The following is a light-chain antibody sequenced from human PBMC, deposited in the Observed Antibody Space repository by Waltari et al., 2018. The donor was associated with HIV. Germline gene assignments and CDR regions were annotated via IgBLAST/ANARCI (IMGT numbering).Light chain of an antibody. CDR2: DVN. V-gene: IGLV2-14*01. Sequence: QSALTQPASVSGSPGQSITISCTGTSSDVGGYNYVSWYQQHPGKAPKLMIYDVNNRPSGVSNRFSGSKSGKTASLTISGLQAEDEADYYCTSYTSSSTPWVFGGGTKLTVL. J-gene: IGLJ3*02. CDR3: TSYTSSSTPWV. CDR1: SSDVGGYNY.